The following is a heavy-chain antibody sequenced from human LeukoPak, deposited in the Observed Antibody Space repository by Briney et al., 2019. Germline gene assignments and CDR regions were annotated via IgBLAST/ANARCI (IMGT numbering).Heavy chain of an antibody. V-gene: IGHV3-33*01. J-gene: IGHJ4*02. CDR3: AREGGQQLGSFDY. CDR1: GFTFRTYG. D-gene: IGHD6-13*01. CDR2: VWYDGSDK. Sequence: GGSLRLSCAASGFTFRTYGMHGVRQAPGQGLEGVAIVWYDGSDKCYADSVKGRFAISRDNSKNTLYLQMNSLKVEDTAVYYCAREGGQQLGSFDYWGQGTLVTVTS.